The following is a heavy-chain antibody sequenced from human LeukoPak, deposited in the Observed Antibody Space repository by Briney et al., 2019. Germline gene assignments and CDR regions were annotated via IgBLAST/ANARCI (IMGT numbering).Heavy chain of an antibody. V-gene: IGHV3-23*01. D-gene: IGHD2-2*01. CDR3: ASGYCSSTSCYPFGY. CDR2: ISGSGGST. J-gene: IGHJ4*02. CDR1: GFTFSSYA. Sequence: PGGSLRLSCAASGFTFSSYAMSWVRQAPGKGLEWVSAISGSGGSTYYADSVKGRFTISRDNAKNSLYLQMNSLRAEDTAVYYCASGYCSSTSCYPFGYWGQGTLVTVSS.